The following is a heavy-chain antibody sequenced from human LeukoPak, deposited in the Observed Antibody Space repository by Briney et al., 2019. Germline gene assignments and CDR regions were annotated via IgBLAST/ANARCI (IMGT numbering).Heavy chain of an antibody. CDR2: INHNGNVN. Sequence: GSLRLSCAASGLTSGIYAMSWARQAPGKGLEWVASINHNGNVNYYVDSVKGRFTISRDNAKNSLYLQMSNLRAEDTAVYFCARGGGLDVWGQGATVTVSS. CDR3: ARGGGLDV. V-gene: IGHV3-7*03. D-gene: IGHD3-16*01. CDR1: GLTSGIYA. J-gene: IGHJ6*02.